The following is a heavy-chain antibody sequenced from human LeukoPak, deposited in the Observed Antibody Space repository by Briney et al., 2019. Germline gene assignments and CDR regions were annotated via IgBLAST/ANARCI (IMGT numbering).Heavy chain of an antibody. CDR1: GGSISSYY. J-gene: IGHJ4*02. CDR3: AIAVAGIDY. V-gene: IGHV4-59*05. D-gene: IGHD6-19*01. Sequence: SETLSLTCTVSGGSISSYYWSWIRQPPGKGLEWIGSIYYSGSTYYNPSLKSRVTISVDTSKNQFSLKLSSVTAADTAVYYCAIAVAGIDYWGQGTLVTVSS. CDR2: IYYSGST.